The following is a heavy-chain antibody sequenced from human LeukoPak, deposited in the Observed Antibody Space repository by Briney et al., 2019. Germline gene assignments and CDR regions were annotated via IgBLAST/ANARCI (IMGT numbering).Heavy chain of an antibody. CDR3: ARGASGNWNDRSHFDY. V-gene: IGHV1-2*06. J-gene: IGHJ4*02. D-gene: IGHD1-1*01. CDR1: GYTFTGYY. CDR2: INPNNGGT. Sequence: GASVKVSCKASGYTFTGYYMHWVRQAPGQGLEWMGRINPNNGGTNYAQKFQGRVTMTGDTSISTAYMELSSLRSDDTAVYYCARGASGNWNDRSHFDYWGQGTLVTVSS.